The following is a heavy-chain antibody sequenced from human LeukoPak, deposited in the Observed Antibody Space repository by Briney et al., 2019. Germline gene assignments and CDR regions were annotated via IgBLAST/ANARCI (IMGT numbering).Heavy chain of an antibody. V-gene: IGHV4-39*01. CDR1: GDSISSTNYY. CDR2: IYYSGST. Sequence: PSETLSLTCTVSGDSISSTNYYWGWIRQPPGKGLEWIGSIYYSGSTYYNPSLESRVTISVDTSKNQFSLKLSSVTAADTAVYYCARHVNSNGSPSDYWGQGTLVTVSS. D-gene: IGHD1-26*01. J-gene: IGHJ4*02. CDR3: ARHVNSNGSPSDY.